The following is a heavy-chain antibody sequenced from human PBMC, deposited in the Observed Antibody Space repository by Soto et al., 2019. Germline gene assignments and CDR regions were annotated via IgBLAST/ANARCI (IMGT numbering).Heavy chain of an antibody. CDR3: ARYGTNGVPYYGMDV. CDR2: IYPCDSDT. Sequence: ESRKSSCQGSGYSFTSYWIGWVRQMPGKGLEWMGIIYPCDSDTRYSPSFQGQVTISADKSISTAYLQWSSLKASDTAMYYCARYGTNGVPYYGMDVWGQGTTVTVSS. J-gene: IGHJ6*02. D-gene: IGHD2-8*01. CDR1: GYSFTSYW. V-gene: IGHV5-51*01.